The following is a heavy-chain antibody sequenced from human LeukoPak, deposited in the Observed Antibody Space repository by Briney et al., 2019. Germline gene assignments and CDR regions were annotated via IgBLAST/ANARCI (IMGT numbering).Heavy chain of an antibody. Sequence: GGSLRLSCAASGFTLSSYAMSWVRQAPGKGLEWVSAISGSGGSTYYADSVKGRFTISRDNSKNTLYLQMNSLRAEDTAVYYCAKMSPYCSGGSCYLYYYYYMDVWGKGTTVTASS. CDR2: ISGSGGST. V-gene: IGHV3-23*01. CDR1: GFTLSSYA. J-gene: IGHJ6*03. CDR3: AKMSPYCSGGSCYLYYYYYMDV. D-gene: IGHD2-15*01.